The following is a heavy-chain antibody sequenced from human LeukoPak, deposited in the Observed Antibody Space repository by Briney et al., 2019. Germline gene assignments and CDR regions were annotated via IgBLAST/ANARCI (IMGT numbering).Heavy chain of an antibody. CDR3: AKYIASSAHFFDY. Sequence: PGGSLRLSCVASGFTFSNYAMGWVRRPPGKGLEWVSGLSVSSGNPYYASSVKGRFTISRDNSKNTLFLQTNSLRVEDTAVYYCAKYIASSAHFFDYWGQGTLVTVSS. V-gene: IGHV3-23*01. CDR1: GFTFSNYA. CDR2: LSVSSGNP. J-gene: IGHJ4*02. D-gene: IGHD3-3*02.